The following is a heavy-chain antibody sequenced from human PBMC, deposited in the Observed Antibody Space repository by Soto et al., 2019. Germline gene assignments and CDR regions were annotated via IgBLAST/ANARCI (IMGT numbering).Heavy chain of an antibody. J-gene: IGHJ4*02. Sequence: GASVKVSCKASGGTFSNYAIAWVRQAPGQGLEWMGGLIPISGTANYAQKFQGRVTITADESTSTAYMELRSLRSDDTAVYYCARYSPYSSGWSLSPPGHLFDYWGQGTLVTVSS. V-gene: IGHV1-69*13. D-gene: IGHD6-19*01. CDR3: ARYSPYSSGWSLSPPGHLFDY. CDR2: LIPISGTA. CDR1: GGTFSNYA.